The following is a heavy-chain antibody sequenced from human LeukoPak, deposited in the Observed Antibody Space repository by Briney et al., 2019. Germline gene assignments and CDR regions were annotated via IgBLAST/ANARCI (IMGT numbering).Heavy chain of an antibody. CDR2: TNHSGST. D-gene: IGHD3-10*01. J-gene: IGHJ5*02. V-gene: IGHV4-34*01. CDR1: GGSFSGYY. CDR3: ARRIWFGIQHWFDP. Sequence: SETLSLTCAVYGGSFSGYYWSWIRQPPGKGLEWIGETNHSGSTNYNPSLKSRVTISVDTSKNQFSLKLSSVTAADTAVYYCARRIWFGIQHWFDPWGQGTLVTVSS.